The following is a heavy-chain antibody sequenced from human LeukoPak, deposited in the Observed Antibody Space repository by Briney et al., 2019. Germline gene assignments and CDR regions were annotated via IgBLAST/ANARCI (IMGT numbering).Heavy chain of an antibody. D-gene: IGHD3-9*01. CDR2: IRNKGDGGTP. J-gene: IGHJ4*02. CDR3: ARDGIRSGYYNVMGY. Sequence: PGGSLRLSCTGSGFTFGDYTMTWVRQAPGKGLEWVSFIRNKGDGGTPEYAASVKGRFTMSRDDSRGIAYLHMNSLKIEDTAVYYCARDGIRSGYYNVMGYWGQGTLVTVSS. CDR1: GFTFGDYT. V-gene: IGHV3-49*04.